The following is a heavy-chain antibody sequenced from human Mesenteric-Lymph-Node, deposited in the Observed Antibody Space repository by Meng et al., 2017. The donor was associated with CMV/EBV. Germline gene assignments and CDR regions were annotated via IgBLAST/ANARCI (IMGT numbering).Heavy chain of an antibody. CDR3: ARDKPLYGSGSPRNAFDI. J-gene: IGHJ3*02. Sequence: SVKVSCKASGYTFTSYDINWVRQATGQGLEWMGGIIPIFGTANYAQKFQGRVTITTDESTSTAYMELSSLRSEDTAVYYCARDKPLYGSGSPRNAFDIWGQGTMVTVSS. D-gene: IGHD3-10*01. CDR2: IIPIFGTA. V-gene: IGHV1-69*05. CDR1: GYTFTSYD.